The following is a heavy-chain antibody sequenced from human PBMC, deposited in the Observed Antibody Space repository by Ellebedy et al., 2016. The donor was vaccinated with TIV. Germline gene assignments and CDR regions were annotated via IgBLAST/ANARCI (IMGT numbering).Heavy chain of an antibody. J-gene: IGHJ4*02. CDR2: IYYSGST. V-gene: IGHV4-30-4*01. D-gene: IGHD5-12*01. CDR3: ARTFSGYDLQFDY. CDR1: GGSISSGDYY. Sequence: SETLSLXXTVSGGSISSGDYYWSWIRQPPGKGLEWIGYIYYSGSTYYNPSLKSRVTISVDTSKNQFSLKLSSVTAADTAVYYCARTFSGYDLQFDYWGQGTLVTVSS.